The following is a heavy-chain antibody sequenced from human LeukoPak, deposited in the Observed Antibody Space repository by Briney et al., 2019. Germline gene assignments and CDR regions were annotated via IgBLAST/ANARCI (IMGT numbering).Heavy chain of an antibody. J-gene: IGHJ6*02. CDR2: ISGSGGSR. V-gene: IGHV3-23*01. Sequence: GGSLRLSCAASGFTFSSYAMSWVRQAPGKGLEWVSGISGSGGSRYYADSVKGRFTISRDNSKNTLYVQMNSLRAEDTAIYYCAKGGRLRSYDERIGYYGMDVWGQGTTVTVSS. CDR1: GFTFSSYA. D-gene: IGHD3-9*01. CDR3: AKGGRLRSYDERIGYYGMDV.